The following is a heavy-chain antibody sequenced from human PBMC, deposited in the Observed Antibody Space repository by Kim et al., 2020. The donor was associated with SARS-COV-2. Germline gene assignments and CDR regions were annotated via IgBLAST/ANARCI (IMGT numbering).Heavy chain of an antibody. CDR2: MNPNSGNT. V-gene: IGHV1-8*01. D-gene: IGHD3-10*01. J-gene: IGHJ5*02. Sequence: ASVKVSCKASGYTFTSYDINWVRQATGQGLEWMGWMNPNSGNTGYAQKFQGRVTMTRNTSISTAYMELSSLRSEDTAVYYCARHPPQRKFRPAMDRGVGNWFDPWGQGTLVTVSS. CDR3: ARHPPQRKFRPAMDRGVGNWFDP. CDR1: GYTFTSYD.